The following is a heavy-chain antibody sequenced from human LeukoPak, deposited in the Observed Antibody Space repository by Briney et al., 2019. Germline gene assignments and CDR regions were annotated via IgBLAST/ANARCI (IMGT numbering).Heavy chain of an antibody. CDR2: INPSDSYT. Sequence: GESLKSSCNASGYSFTRYCITWARHMPGKGREWMGWINPSDSYTIYSTPFQGNVTFSSDKSISTAYLQWSSLKASDNAMYYYARHTFILATYDWGQGTLVTASS. J-gene: IGHJ4*02. CDR1: GYSFTRYC. V-gene: IGHV5-10-1*01. CDR3: ARHTFILATYD. D-gene: IGHD3-3*02.